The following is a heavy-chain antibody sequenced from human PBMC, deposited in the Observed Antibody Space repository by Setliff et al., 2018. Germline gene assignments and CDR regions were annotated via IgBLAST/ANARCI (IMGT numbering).Heavy chain of an antibody. CDR1: GFTFSDFS. D-gene: IGHD2-21*02. Sequence: GGSLRLSCETSGFTFSDFSLTWVRQAPGKGLERLANINEDGSHKWYVDSVKGRFTISRDNAKNSLFLQMNSLTAEDTARYYCTTSGGGDCYGCNWFDPWGQGTLVTVSS. CDR2: INEDGSHK. V-gene: IGHV3-7*01. CDR3: TTSGGGDCYGCNWFDP. J-gene: IGHJ5*02.